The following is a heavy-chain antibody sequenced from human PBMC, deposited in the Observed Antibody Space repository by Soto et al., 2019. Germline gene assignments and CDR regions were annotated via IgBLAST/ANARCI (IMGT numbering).Heavy chain of an antibody. J-gene: IGHJ4*02. V-gene: IGHV3-23*01. Sequence: EVQLLESGGGLVQPGGSLRLSCAASGFTFSSYAMSWVRQAPGKGLEWVSAISGSGGSTYYADSVKGRFTISRDNSKNTLYLQMNSLRAEDTAVYYCAKSMKDVDTAMVGYFDYWGQGTLVTVSS. D-gene: IGHD5-18*01. CDR1: GFTFSSYA. CDR2: ISGSGGST. CDR3: AKSMKDVDTAMVGYFDY.